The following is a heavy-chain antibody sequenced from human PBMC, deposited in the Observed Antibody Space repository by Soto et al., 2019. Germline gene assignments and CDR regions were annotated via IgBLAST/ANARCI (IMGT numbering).Heavy chain of an antibody. V-gene: IGHV4-34*01. CDR2: INHSGST. Sequence: SETLSLTCAVYGGSFSGYYWSWIRQPPGKGLEWIGEINHSGSTNYNPSLKSRVTISVDTSKNQFSLKLSSVTAADTAVYYCARGALWFGELSLSARPTYYYYGMDVWGQGTTVTVSS. D-gene: IGHD3-10*01. CDR3: ARGALWFGELSLSARPTYYYYGMDV. J-gene: IGHJ6*02. CDR1: GGSFSGYY.